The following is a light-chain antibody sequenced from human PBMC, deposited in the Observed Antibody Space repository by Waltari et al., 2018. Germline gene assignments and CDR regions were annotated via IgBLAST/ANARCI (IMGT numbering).Light chain of an antibody. Sequence: IVLTQPPGTLSLSPGERATASCRASQSVCSSYFAWYQQKPGQTPRLLIYGASTRASAIPDRFSGSGSGTNFILTISRLEPEDSGVYFCQQGGNAPLTFGEGTKVEI. CDR3: QQGGNAPLT. J-gene: IGKJ4*01. V-gene: IGKV3-20*01. CDR1: QSVCSSY. CDR2: GAS.